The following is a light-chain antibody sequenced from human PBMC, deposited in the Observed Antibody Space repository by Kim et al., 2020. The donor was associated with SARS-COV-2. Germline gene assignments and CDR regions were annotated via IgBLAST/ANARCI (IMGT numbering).Light chain of an antibody. Sequence: PGETATLSCLASQSFTASYLAWYQHKPGQAPRLLSYGASTRATGIPDRFSGSGSGTHFTLTISRLEPEDFGVYYCHQYGSSPPYTFGPGTKLEIK. J-gene: IGKJ2*01. CDR2: GAS. CDR3: HQYGSSPPYT. V-gene: IGKV3-20*01. CDR1: QSFTASY.